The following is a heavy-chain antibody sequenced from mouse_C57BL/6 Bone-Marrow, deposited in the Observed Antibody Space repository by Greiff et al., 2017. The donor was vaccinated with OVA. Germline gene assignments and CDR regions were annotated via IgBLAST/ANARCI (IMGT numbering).Heavy chain of an antibody. J-gene: IGHJ2*01. V-gene: IGHV5-6*01. Sequence: EVKLVESGGDLVKPGGSLKLSCAASGFTFSSYGMSWVRQTPDKRLEWVATISSGGSYTYYPDSVKGRFTISRDNAKNTLYLQMSSLKSEDTAMYYCARHIPLYFDYWGQGTTLTVSS. CDR1: GFTFSSYG. CDR2: ISSGGSYT. CDR3: ARHIPLYFDY.